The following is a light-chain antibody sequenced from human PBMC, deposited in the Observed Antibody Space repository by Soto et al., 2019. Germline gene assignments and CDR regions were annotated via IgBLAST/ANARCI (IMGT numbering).Light chain of an antibody. CDR2: DVT. V-gene: IGLV2-11*01. CDR1: SGDIGDYNS. CDR3: SSYAGNYLRLV. Sequence: QSALTQPRSVSGSPGQSVTISCTGSSGDIGDYNSVSWYQQQPGKAPTLVVYDVTQRPSGVPDRFSGSKSGNTASLAISGLQAEDEADYYCSSYAGNYLRLVVGGGTKLTVL. J-gene: IGLJ2*01.